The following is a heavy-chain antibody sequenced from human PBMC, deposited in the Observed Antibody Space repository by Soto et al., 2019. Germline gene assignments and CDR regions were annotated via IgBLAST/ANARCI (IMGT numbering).Heavy chain of an antibody. D-gene: IGHD2-2*01. CDR1: GYTFTGYY. CDR3: ARGARYLVVPAGGWFDP. V-gene: IGHV1-2*04. CDR2: INPNSGGT. Sequence: QVQLVQSGAEVKKPGASVKVSCKASGYTFTGYYMHWVRQAPGQGLEWMGWINPNSGGTNYAQKFQGWVTMTRDTSISTAYMELSRLRSDDTAVYYCARGARYLVVPAGGWFDPWGQGTLVTVSS. J-gene: IGHJ5*02.